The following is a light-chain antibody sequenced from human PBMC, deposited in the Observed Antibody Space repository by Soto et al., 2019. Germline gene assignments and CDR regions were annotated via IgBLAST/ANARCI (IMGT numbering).Light chain of an antibody. CDR2: SVS. CDR3: QQYGSSPWM. J-gene: IGKJ1*01. Sequence: EIVLTQSPGTLSLSPGERATLSCRASRSVSSRFLAWYQQKPGQAPRLLIYSVSSRATGIPDRFSGSGSGTDFTLTISRLEPEDFAVYYCQQYGSSPWMFGQGTKVEIK. CDR1: RSVSSRF. V-gene: IGKV3-20*01.